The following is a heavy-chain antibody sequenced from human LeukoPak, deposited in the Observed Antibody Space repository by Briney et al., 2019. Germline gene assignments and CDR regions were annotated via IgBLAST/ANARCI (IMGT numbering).Heavy chain of an antibody. V-gene: IGHV5-51*01. J-gene: IGHJ3*02. Sequence: GESLKISXKGSGYSFSSYWIGWVRQTPGKGLEWMGIIYPGDSDTRYSPSFQGQVTISADKSISTAYLQWSSLKASDTAMYYCARPMTTVTPWDAFDIWGQGTMVTVSS. CDR1: GYSFSSYW. D-gene: IGHD4-17*01. CDR3: ARPMTTVTPWDAFDI. CDR2: IYPGDSDT.